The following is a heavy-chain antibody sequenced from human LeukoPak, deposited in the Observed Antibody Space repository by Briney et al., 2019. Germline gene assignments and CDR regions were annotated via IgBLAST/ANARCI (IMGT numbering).Heavy chain of an antibody. CDR1: GFTFSSYT. J-gene: IGHJ4*02. D-gene: IGHD6-19*01. CDR3: AKDPPGAGPDFDC. CDR2: ISGSYGST. Sequence: PGRSLRLSCATSGFTFSSYTMNWVRQAPGKGLEWVSGISGSYGSTYYADSVKGRFTISRDNSKNTLYLQMNSLRVEDTAVYYCAKDPPGAGPDFDCWGQGTLVTVSS. V-gene: IGHV3-23*01.